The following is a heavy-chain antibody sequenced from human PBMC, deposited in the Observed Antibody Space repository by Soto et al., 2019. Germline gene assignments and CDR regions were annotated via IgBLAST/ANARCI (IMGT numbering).Heavy chain of an antibody. CDR2: IIPIFGTA. CDR3: VEGLSDSSGYYSDY. J-gene: IGHJ4*02. D-gene: IGHD3-22*01. CDR1: GVTFSSYA. V-gene: IGHV1-69*13. Sequence: SVKVSCKASGVTFSSYAISWVRQAPVQGLEWMGWIIPIFGTANYAQKFQGRVTITADESTSTAYIELSSLRSEDRAVYYCVEGLSDSSGYYSDYWGQGTLVTVS.